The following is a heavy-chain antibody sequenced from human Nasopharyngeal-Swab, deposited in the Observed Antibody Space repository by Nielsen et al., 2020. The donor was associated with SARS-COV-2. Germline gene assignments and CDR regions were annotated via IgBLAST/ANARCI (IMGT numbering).Heavy chain of an antibody. J-gene: IGHJ3*02. Sequence: GESLKISCAASGFTFSSYAMSWVRQAPGKRLEWVSAISGSGGSTYYADSAKGRFTISRDNSKNTLYLQMNSLRAEDTAVYYCARDGDDYYDTYDAFDIWGQGTMVTVSS. V-gene: IGHV3-23*01. CDR3: ARDGDDYYDTYDAFDI. D-gene: IGHD3-22*01. CDR1: GFTFSSYA. CDR2: ISGSGGST.